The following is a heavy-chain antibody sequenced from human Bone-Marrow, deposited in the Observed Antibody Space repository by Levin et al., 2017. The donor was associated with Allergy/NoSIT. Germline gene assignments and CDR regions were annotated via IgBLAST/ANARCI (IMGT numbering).Heavy chain of an antibody. D-gene: IGHD2-2*01. Sequence: SGPTLVKPTQTLTLTCTFSGFSLSTYGVGVGWIRQPPGKALEWLGFIYWDDDKRYSPSLRSRLTITKDTSKNQVVLTMTNLDLVDTATYYCAYRRPDCSTTKCFYSFDPWGQGTLVTVSS. CDR1: GFSLSTYGVG. CDR3: AYRRPDCSTTKCFYSFDP. CDR2: IYWDDDK. V-gene: IGHV2-5*02. J-gene: IGHJ5*02.